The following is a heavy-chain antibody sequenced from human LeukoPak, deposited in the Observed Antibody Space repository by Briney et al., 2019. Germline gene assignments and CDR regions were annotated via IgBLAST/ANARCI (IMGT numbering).Heavy chain of an antibody. V-gene: IGHV3-66*01. Sequence: GGSLRLSWAASGFTVSSNYMSWVRPAPGKGLAWVSVIYSCGSTYYADSVQRRLTIPRDNSNNQLYLQTDSLRADHTAVYYCAKDHGYNFRDLFDCWGQRTLVTVPP. CDR2: IYSCGST. CDR3: AKDHGYNFRDLFDC. J-gene: IGHJ4*02. CDR1: GFTVSSNY. D-gene: IGHD5-24*01.